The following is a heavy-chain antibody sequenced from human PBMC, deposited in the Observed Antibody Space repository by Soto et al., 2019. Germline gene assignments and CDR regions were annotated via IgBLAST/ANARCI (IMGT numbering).Heavy chain of an antibody. CDR2: INTHNGNT. CDR3: TREGSAPYYYYAMDA. J-gene: IGHJ6*02. D-gene: IGHD3-10*01. Sequence: GASVKVSCKASGYTFTTYGIIWVRQAPGEGLEWLGWINTHNGNTNYTQNLQGRVFMTADTSTNTAYMELRSLRSDDTAIYYCTREGSAPYYYYAMDAWGQGTTVTVSS. V-gene: IGHV1-18*01. CDR1: GYTFTTYG.